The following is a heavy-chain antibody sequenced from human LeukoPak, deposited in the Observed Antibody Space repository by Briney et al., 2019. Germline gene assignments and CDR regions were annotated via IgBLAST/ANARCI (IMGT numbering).Heavy chain of an antibody. D-gene: IGHD6-6*01. J-gene: IGHJ4*02. CDR1: GFTFSSYW. V-gene: IGHV3-7*03. CDR2: IKQDGSEK. CDR3: ARDTGASSSTNYFDY. Sequence: PGGSLRLSCAASGFTFSSYWMSWVRQAPGKGLEWVANIKQDGSEKYYVDSVKGRFTISRDNAKNSLYLQMNSLRAEDTAVYYCARDTGASSSTNYFDYWGQGTLVTVSS.